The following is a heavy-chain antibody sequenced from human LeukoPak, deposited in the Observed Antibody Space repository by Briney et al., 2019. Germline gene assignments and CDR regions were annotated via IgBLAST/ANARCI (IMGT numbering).Heavy chain of an antibody. CDR2: IYYSGST. Sequence: SETLSLTCTVSGGSISSYYWSWIWHPPGRGLEWIGYIYYSGSTNYNPSLKSRVTISVDTSKNQFSLKLSSVTAADTAVYYCARDSANYYGSGSYPLDPWGQGTLVTVSS. CDR3: ARDSANYYGSGSYPLDP. J-gene: IGHJ5*02. D-gene: IGHD3-10*01. CDR1: GGSISSYY. V-gene: IGHV4-59*01.